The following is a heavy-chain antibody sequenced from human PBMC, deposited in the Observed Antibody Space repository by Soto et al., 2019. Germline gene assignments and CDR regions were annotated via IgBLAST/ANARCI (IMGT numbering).Heavy chain of an antibody. CDR3: ARELHYYGSGLLDS. D-gene: IGHD3-10*01. CDR2: MFHSGSS. J-gene: IGHJ4*02. V-gene: IGHV4-38-2*02. CDR1: DYSISSGYY. Sequence: ETLSRSCLVSDYSISSGYYWCWVRQSPGRGLEWIGSMFHSGSSYSNPSLKSRVTISVDTSKNQFSLKLTSVTAADTAVYYCARELHYYGSGLLDSWGQGTLVTVYS.